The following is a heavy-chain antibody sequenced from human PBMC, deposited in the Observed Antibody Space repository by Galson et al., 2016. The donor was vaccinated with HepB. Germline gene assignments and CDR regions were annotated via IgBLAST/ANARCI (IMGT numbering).Heavy chain of an antibody. V-gene: IGHV3-7*01. Sequence: SLRLSCAARGLTFSGWHLTWVRQAPGMGLEWVANINPDGSEKSYVDSVKGRFTISRDNAKNSLYLQMNSLRAEDTAVYYCARGAVAGTRGGWYFDLWGRGTLVTVSS. CDR2: INPDGSEK. J-gene: IGHJ2*01. D-gene: IGHD6-19*01. CDR1: GLTFSGWH. CDR3: ARGAVAGTRGGWYFDL.